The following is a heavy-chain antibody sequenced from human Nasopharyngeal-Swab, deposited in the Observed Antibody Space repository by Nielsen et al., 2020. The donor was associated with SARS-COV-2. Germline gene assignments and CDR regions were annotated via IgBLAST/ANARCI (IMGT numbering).Heavy chain of an antibody. Sequence: GESLKISCAASGFIFDNYVMHWVRQAPGKGLEWVSAISDEGDRTEYADSVKGRFTVSRDNSKNTLDLQMNSLRAEDTAIYYCGRRVKGDFDYWGQGTLVTVSS. J-gene: IGHJ4*02. CDR1: GFIFDNYV. V-gene: IGHV3-23*01. CDR2: ISDEGDRT. D-gene: IGHD3-16*01. CDR3: GRRVKGDFDY.